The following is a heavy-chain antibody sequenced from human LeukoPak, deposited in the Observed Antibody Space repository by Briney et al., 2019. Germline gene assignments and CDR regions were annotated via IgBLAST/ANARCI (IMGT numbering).Heavy chain of an antibody. CDR3: ARGPRTITIFGVVSQRTHPHDY. CDR2: INHSGST. CDR1: GGSFSGYY. D-gene: IGHD3-3*01. V-gene: IGHV4-34*01. Sequence: SETLSLTCAVYGGSFSGYYWSWIRQPPGKGLEWIGEINHSGSTNYNPSLKSRVTISVDTSKNQFSLKPSSVTAADTAVYYCARGPRTITIFGVVSQRTHPHDYWGQGTLVTVSS. J-gene: IGHJ4*02.